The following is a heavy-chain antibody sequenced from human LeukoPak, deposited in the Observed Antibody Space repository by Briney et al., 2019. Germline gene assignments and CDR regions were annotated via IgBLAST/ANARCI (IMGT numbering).Heavy chain of an antibody. CDR3: AREPDCSGGSCYVLDY. J-gene: IGHJ4*02. V-gene: IGHV3-7*03. Sequence: GGSLRLSCAASGFTFSSYWMSWVRQAPGKGLEWVANIKQDGSEKYYVDSVKGRFTISRDNAKNSLYLQMNSLRAEDTAVYYCAREPDCSGGSCYVLDYWDQGTLVTVSS. CDR1: GFTFSSYW. D-gene: IGHD2-15*01. CDR2: IKQDGSEK.